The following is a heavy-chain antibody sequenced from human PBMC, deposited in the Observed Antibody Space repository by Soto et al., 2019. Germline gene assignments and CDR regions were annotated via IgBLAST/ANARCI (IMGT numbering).Heavy chain of an antibody. CDR2: LVGSGDPI. Sequence: EVQLLESGGGLVQPGGSLRLSCAASGFNFTAYAMSWVRQAPGKGLEWVSGLVGSGDPIFYAASVRGRFTVSRDNSKNTLFLQMNRLRGDDTAIYYCAKDAIANNGIWEPFDMWGRGTGVTVSS. J-gene: IGHJ3*02. CDR1: GFNFTAYA. D-gene: IGHD2-8*01. CDR3: AKDAIANNGIWEPFDM. V-gene: IGHV3-23*01.